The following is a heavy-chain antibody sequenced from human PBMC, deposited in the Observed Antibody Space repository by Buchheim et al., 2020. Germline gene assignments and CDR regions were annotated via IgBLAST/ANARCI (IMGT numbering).Heavy chain of an antibody. J-gene: IGHJ4*02. D-gene: IGHD3-9*01. CDR2: IYSSGST. V-gene: IGHV4-61*02. Sequence: QVQLQESGPGLVKPSRTLSLTCTVSGGSISTDTYYWSWIRQPAGKGLEWIGLIYSSGSTFYNPSLKSRVTMSVDTSKNQFSLKLSSVTAADTAFYYGARESRYSAWYWGDSWGQGTL. CDR1: GGSISTDTYY. CDR3: ARESRYSAWYWGDS.